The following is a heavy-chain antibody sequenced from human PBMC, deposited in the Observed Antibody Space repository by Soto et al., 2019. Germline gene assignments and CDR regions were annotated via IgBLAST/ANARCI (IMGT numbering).Heavy chain of an antibody. CDR1: GFTFSSYG. D-gene: IGHD6-13*01. CDR2: ISYDGSNK. Sequence: QVQLVESGGGVVQPGRSLRLSCAASGFTFSSYGMHWVRQAPGKGLAWVAVISYDGSNKYYADSVKGRFTISRDNSKNTLYLQMNSLRAEDTAVYYCAKEYGSSSLSPDFDYLGQGTLVTVSS. CDR3: AKEYGSSSLSPDFDY. V-gene: IGHV3-30*18. J-gene: IGHJ4*02.